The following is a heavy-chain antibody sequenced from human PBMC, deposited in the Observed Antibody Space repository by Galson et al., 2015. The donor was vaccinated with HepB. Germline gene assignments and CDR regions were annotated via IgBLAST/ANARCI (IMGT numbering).Heavy chain of an antibody. Sequence: SVKVSCKASGYTFTSYGISWVRQAPGQGLEWMGWISAYNGNTNYAQKLQGRVTMTTDTSTSTAYMELRSLRSDDTAVYYCARFVDCSGGSCYGVLNYYYYGMDVWGQGTTVTVSS. CDR1: GYTFTSYG. CDR3: ARFVDCSGGSCYGVLNYYYYGMDV. CDR2: ISAYNGNT. D-gene: IGHD2-15*01. V-gene: IGHV1-18*01. J-gene: IGHJ6*02.